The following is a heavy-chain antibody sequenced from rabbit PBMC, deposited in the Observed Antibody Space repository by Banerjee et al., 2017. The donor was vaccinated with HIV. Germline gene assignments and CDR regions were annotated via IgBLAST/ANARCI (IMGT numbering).Heavy chain of an antibody. Sequence: QSLEESGGDRVKHGASLTLTCKASGLDFSNSYWISWVRQAPGKGLEWIGCIGTGSGTTYYASWAKGRVTISKASSTTVTLQMTSLTAADTATYFCARGTSSGAGAGGLWGPVSLVTVS. CDR1: GLDFSNSYW. V-gene: IGHV1S40*01. J-gene: IGHJ4*01. D-gene: IGHD6-1*01. CDR2: IGTGSGTT. CDR3: ARGTSSGAGAGGL.